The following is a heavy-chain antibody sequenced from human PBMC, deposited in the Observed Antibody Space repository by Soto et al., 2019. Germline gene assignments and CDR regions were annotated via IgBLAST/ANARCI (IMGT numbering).Heavy chain of an antibody. J-gene: IGHJ4*02. Sequence: GASVKVSCKASGYTFTTYSMHWVRQAPGQRLEWMGRINPTHGKTKYAQKFQGRVTITTDKSTSTAYMELSSLRSEDTAVYYCARTPYYDILTDYLCFDYWGQGTLVTVSS. CDR2: INPTHGKT. D-gene: IGHD3-9*01. CDR3: ARTPYYDILTDYLCFDY. CDR1: GYTFTTYS. V-gene: IGHV1-3*01.